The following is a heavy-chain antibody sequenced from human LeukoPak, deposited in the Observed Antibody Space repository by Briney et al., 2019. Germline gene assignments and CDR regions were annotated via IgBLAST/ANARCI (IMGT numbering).Heavy chain of an antibody. Sequence: ASVKVSCTASGYTFTSYGISWVRQAPGQGLEWMGWISAYNGNTNYAQKLQGRVTMTTDTSTSTAYMELRSLRSDDTAVYYCAGLYCSSTSCYFPNWFDPWGQGTLVTVSS. CDR1: GYTFTSYG. CDR3: AGLYCSSTSCYFPNWFDP. CDR2: ISAYNGNT. J-gene: IGHJ5*02. D-gene: IGHD2-2*01. V-gene: IGHV1-18*01.